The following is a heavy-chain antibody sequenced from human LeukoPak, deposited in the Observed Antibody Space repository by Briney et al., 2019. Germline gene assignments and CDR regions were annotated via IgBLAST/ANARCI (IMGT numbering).Heavy chain of an antibody. CDR1: GGSISSYY. D-gene: IGHD4-17*01. CDR2: IYYSGST. CDR3: VGDPTTVTTFFDP. Sequence: SETLSLTCTVSGGSISSYYWSWIRQPPGKGLEWIGYIYYSGSTNYNPSLKSRVTISVDTSKNQFSLKLSSVTAADTAVYYCVGDPTTVTTFFDPWGQGTLVTVSS. V-gene: IGHV4-59*12. J-gene: IGHJ5*02.